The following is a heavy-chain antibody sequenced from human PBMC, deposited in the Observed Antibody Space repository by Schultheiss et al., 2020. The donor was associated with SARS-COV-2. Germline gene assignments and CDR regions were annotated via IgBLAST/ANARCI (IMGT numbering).Heavy chain of an antibody. CDR2: INHSGST. CDR1: GGSISSGGYY. Sequence: SQTLSLTCTVSGGSISSGGYYWSWIRQPPGKGLEWIGEINHSGSTNYNPSLKSRVTISVDTSKNQFSLKLSSVTAADTAVYYCARGGLLQYYYYYGMDVWGQGTTVTVSS. V-gene: IGHV4-39*01. J-gene: IGHJ6*02. CDR3: ARGGLLQYYYYYGMDV. D-gene: IGHD1-26*01.